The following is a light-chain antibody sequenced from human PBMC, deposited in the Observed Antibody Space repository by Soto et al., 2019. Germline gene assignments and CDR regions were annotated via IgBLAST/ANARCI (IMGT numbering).Light chain of an antibody. CDR2: GAY. J-gene: IGKJ1*01. CDR3: QQYENWPRT. V-gene: IGKV3-15*01. CDR1: QSISGN. Sequence: EIVMTQSPATLPVSPGEGGTLSCRASQSISGNLAWYQQKPGQAPRLLIYGAYTRATGIQARFSGSGSGTEFTLTIRSLESDDFAVYYCQQYENWPRTFGQGTKVDIK.